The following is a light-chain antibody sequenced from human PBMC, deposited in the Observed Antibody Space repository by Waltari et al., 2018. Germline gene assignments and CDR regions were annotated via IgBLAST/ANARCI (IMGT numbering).Light chain of an antibody. V-gene: IGKV1-39*01. Sequence: DIQMTQSPSSLSASVGDRGTITCRARQSISSYLNWYQQKPGKAPKLLIYAASSLQSGVPSRFSVSGSGTDFTLTISSLQPEDFATYYCQQSYSTPGYTFGQGTKLEIK. CDR1: QSISSY. CDR3: QQSYSTPGYT. J-gene: IGKJ2*01. CDR2: AAS.